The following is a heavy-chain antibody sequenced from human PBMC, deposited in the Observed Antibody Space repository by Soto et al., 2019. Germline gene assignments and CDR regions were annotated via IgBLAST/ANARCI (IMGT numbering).Heavy chain of an antibody. J-gene: IGHJ4*02. CDR1: GFTFSSYA. CDR2: ISPSGGST. D-gene: IGHD6-19*01. Sequence: GGSLRLSCAASGFTFSSYAMSWVRQAPGKGLEWVSAISPSGGSTYYAGSVRGRFTISRDNSKNTLYLQMNSLRAEDTAVYYCAKLRDSSGWRFDYWGQGTLVTVS. CDR3: AKLRDSSGWRFDY. V-gene: IGHV3-23*01.